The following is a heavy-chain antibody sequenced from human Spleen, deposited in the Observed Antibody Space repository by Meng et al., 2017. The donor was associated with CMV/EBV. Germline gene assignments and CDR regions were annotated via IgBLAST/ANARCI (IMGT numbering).Heavy chain of an antibody. Sequence: GGSLRLSCAASGFTFSSYAMSWVRQAPGKGLEWVSVISGSSDSTYYADSVKGRFTISRDNSKNTLYLQMDSLRAEDTAVYYCARSPGDYYYYGMDVWGQGTTVTVSS. CDR1: GFTFSSYA. CDR3: ARSPGDYYYYGMDV. CDR2: ISGSSDST. V-gene: IGHV3-23*01. J-gene: IGHJ6*02.